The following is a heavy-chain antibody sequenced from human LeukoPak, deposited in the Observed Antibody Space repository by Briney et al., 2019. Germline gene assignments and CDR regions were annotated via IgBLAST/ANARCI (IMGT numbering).Heavy chain of an antibody. J-gene: IGHJ4*02. CDR1: GFTFSSYS. Sequence: GGSLKLSCAPPGFTFSSYSMNWVRQAPGKGLEWVSSISSSSSYIYYADSVKGRFTISRDNAKNSLYLQMNSLRAEDTAVYYCARDRGSPLSYSSSWYGIDYWGQGTLVTVSS. CDR2: ISSSSSYI. CDR3: ARDRGSPLSYSSSWYGIDY. V-gene: IGHV3-21*01. D-gene: IGHD6-13*01.